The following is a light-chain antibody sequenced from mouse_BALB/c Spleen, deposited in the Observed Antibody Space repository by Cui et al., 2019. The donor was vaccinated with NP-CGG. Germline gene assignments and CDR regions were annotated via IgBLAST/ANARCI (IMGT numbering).Light chain of an antibody. V-gene: IGLV1*01. CDR3: ALWYSNHWV. CDR2: GTN. Sequence: QAVVNQEIALTTSPGETVTLTCRSSTGAVTTSNYANWVQEKPDHLFTGLIGGTNNRAPGVPARFSGSLIGDKAALTITGAQTEDEAIYFCALWYSNHWVFGGGTKLTVL. J-gene: IGLJ1*01. CDR1: TGAVTTSNY.